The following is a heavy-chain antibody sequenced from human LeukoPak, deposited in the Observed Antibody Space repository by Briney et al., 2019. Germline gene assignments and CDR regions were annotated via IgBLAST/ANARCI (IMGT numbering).Heavy chain of an antibody. D-gene: IGHD6-6*01. V-gene: IGHV4-4*02. J-gene: IGHJ4*02. CDR3: ARDVGARLSGF. CDR2: IYHSGNA. Sequence: SETLSLTCAVSGGSISSNNWWSWVRQPPGKGLEWIGEIYHSGNANYNPSLKTRVTMSVDKSKNQFSLILSYVTAADTAVYYCARDVGARLSGFWGQGTLVTVSS. CDR1: GGSISSNNW.